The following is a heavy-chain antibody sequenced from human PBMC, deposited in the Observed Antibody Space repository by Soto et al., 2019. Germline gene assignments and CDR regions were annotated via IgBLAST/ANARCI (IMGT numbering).Heavy chain of an antibody. Sequence: GASVKVSCKASGYTFISYGISWVRQAPGQGLEWMGWISAYNGNTNYAQKLQGRVTMTTDTSTSTAYMELRSLRSDDTAVYYCARDSSIAARPWFRRGDYWGQGTLVSVSS. CDR3: ARDSSIAARPWFRRGDY. CDR1: GYTFISYG. CDR2: ISAYNGNT. V-gene: IGHV1-18*01. D-gene: IGHD6-6*01. J-gene: IGHJ4*02.